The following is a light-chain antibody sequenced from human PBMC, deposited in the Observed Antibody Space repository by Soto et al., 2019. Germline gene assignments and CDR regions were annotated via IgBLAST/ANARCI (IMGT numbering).Light chain of an antibody. Sequence: EIVMTQSRATLSVSTGERASLSCRASQDIDIYLSWYQQKPGQAPNLLIYGASTRATGTPSRFSGSGSGTEFTLTISSLQPEDFAVYYCQQYSRWPLTFGGGTKVDIK. CDR3: QQYSRWPLT. CDR1: QDIDIY. V-gene: IGKV3-15*01. CDR2: GAS. J-gene: IGKJ4*01.